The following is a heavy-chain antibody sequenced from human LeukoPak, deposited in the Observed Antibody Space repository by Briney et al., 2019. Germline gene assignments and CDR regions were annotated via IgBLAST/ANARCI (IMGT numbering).Heavy chain of an antibody. J-gene: IGHJ6*02. Sequence: GGSLRLSCVASGLTFRSYAMSWVRQAPGKGLEWVANIRQDGSAKYYLDSVKGRFTISRDNAKNSLYLQMNSLRAEDTAVYSCTRDRQGPKLYEMHVWGQGTTVTVSS. D-gene: IGHD3-10*01. V-gene: IGHV3-7*01. CDR1: GLTFRSYA. CDR3: TRDRQGPKLYEMHV. CDR2: IRQDGSAK.